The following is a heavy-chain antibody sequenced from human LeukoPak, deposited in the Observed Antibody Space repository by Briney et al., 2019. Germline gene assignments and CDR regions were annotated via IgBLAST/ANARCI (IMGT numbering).Heavy chain of an antibody. V-gene: IGHV4-38-2*02. CDR1: GYSISSGYY. CDR3: ARETGTTFFFDY. CDR2: IYHSGST. J-gene: IGHJ4*02. D-gene: IGHD1-7*01. Sequence: SETLSLTCTVSGYSISSGYYWGWIRQPPGKGLEWIGSIYHSGSTYYNPSLKSRVTISVDTSKNQFSLKLSSVTAADTAVYYRARETGTTFFFDYWGQGTLVTVSS.